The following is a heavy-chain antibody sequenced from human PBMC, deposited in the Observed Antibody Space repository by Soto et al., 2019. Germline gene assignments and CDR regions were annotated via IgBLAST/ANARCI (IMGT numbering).Heavy chain of an antibody. CDR1: GFTFTNYA. Sequence: EVQLLESGGGLAQPGGSLRLSCAASGFTFTNYAMSWVSQAPGQGLEWVSGITASGGTTYYGDSVKGRFTISRDNSRNTVYLQMDGMRAEDTAVYYCAKVFTPGYSSAWFADYWCLGTLVTVSS. V-gene: IGHV3-23*01. D-gene: IGHD6-13*01. CDR3: AKVFTPGYSSAWFADY. CDR2: ITASGGTT. J-gene: IGHJ4*01.